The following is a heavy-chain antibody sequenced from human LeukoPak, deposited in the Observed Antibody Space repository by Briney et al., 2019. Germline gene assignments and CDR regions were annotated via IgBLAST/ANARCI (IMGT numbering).Heavy chain of an antibody. J-gene: IGHJ4*02. CDR2: ISAYNGNT. CDR3: ARDRYYYDSSGYPKFDY. V-gene: IGHV1-18*01. Sequence: GASVKVSCKASGYTFTSYGISWVRQAPGQGLEWMGWISAYNGNTKYAQRLQGRVTMTTDTSTSAAYVELRSLRSDDTAVYYCARDRYYYDSSGYPKFDYWGQGTLVTVSS. CDR1: GYTFTSYG. D-gene: IGHD3-22*01.